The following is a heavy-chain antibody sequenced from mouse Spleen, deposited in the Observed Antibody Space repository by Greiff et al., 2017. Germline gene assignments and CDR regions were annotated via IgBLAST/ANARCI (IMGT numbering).Heavy chain of an antibody. J-gene: IGHJ2*01. CDR1: GYTFTSYW. CDR3: TRGAQLGLDY. V-gene: IGHV1S127*01. D-gene: IGHD3-1*01. CDR2: IDPSDSYT. Sequence: VQLQQSGAELVKPGASVKMSCKASGYTFTSYWMHWVKQRPGQGLEWIGTIDPSDSYTSYNQKFKGKATLTVDTSSSTAYMQLSSLTSEDSAVYYCTRGAQLGLDYWGQGTTLTVSS.